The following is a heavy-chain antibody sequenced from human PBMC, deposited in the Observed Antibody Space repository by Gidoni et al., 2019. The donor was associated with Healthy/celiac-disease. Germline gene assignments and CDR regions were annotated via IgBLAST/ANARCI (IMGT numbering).Heavy chain of an antibody. Sequence: EVQLLESGGGLVQPGGSLRLSCAASGFTFSSYAMSGVRRAPGKGMEWVSAIRGSGGSTYYADSVKGRFTISRDNSKNTLYLQMNSLRAEDTAVYYCARGTIVATTDFDYWGQGTLVTVSS. CDR2: IRGSGGST. D-gene: IGHD5-12*01. V-gene: IGHV3-23*01. CDR3: ARGTIVATTDFDY. CDR1: GFTFSSYA. J-gene: IGHJ4*02.